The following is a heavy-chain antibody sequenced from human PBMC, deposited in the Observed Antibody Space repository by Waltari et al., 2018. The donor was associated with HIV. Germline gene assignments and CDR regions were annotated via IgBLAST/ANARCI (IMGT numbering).Heavy chain of an antibody. CDR1: GGSFSGYY. CDR3: ASGYEDVDY. V-gene: IGHV4-34*01. Sequence: QVQLQQWGAGLLKPSETLSLTCAVYGGSFSGYYWSWIRQPPGKGLEWIGEINHRGSTNYNPALKSRVTISVDTSKNQFSLKLSSVTAADTAVYYCASGYEDVDYWGQGTLVTVSS. CDR2: INHRGST. D-gene: IGHD5-12*01. J-gene: IGHJ4*02.